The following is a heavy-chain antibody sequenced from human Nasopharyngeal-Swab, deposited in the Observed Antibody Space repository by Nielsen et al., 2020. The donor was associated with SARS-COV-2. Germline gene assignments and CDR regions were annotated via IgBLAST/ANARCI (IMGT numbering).Heavy chain of an antibody. Sequence: WIRQPPGKGLEWIGYIYDSGSTNYNPSLKSRVTISVDTSKNQFSLKLSSVTAADTAVYYCVRRPYDFWSGYYDYYFDYWGQGTLVTVSS. V-gene: IGHV4-59*12. CDR2: IYDSGST. J-gene: IGHJ4*02. CDR3: VRRPYDFWSGYYDYYFDY. D-gene: IGHD3-3*01.